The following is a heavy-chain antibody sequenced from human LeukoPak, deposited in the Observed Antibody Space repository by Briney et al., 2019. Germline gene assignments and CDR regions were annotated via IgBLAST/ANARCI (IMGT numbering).Heavy chain of an antibody. V-gene: IGHV3-21*04. D-gene: IGHD3-10*01. Sequence: PGGSLRLSCAASGFSFSTYNMNWVRQAPGKGLEWVSSITSSSSYIYYADSVKGRFTISRDNAKNSLYLQMNSLRAEDTAVYYCARDLIVPDAMTGSGSYSTDYWGQGTLVTVSS. CDR1: GFSFSTYN. J-gene: IGHJ4*02. CDR2: ITSSSSYI. CDR3: ARDLIVPDAMTGSGSYSTDY.